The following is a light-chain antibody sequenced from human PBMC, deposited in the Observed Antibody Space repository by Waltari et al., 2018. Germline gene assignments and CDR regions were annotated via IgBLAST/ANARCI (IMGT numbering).Light chain of an antibody. CDR2: GVR. J-gene: IGLJ2*01. V-gene: IGLV2-14*03. Sequence: SALTQPASVSGSPGQSITISCTGSSTDIGGYFFVSWYQQQSGKAPKLIIYGVRNRPSGCSERFSGSKSDNTASLTISGLQTQDEADYYCSSYSSTTTRGLFGGGTRLTVL. CDR3: SSYSSTTTRGL. CDR1: STDIGGYFF.